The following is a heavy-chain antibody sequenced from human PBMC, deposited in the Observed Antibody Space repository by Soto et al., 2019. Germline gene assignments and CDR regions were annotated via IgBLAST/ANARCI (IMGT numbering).Heavy chain of an antibody. CDR3: ARDSHGGGYCSDGSCYSSGAFDN. V-gene: IGHV1-69*08. J-gene: IGHJ3*02. Sequence: QVQLVQSGAEVKKPGSSVKVSCKASGGTFSSYTISWVRQAPGQGLEWMGRIIPILGIANYAQKFQGRVTLTADKSTSTAYLELSSRRSEDTAVYYCARDSHGGGYCSDGSCYSSGAFDNWGQGTMVTVSS. CDR2: IIPILGIA. CDR1: GGTFSSYT. D-gene: IGHD2-15*01.